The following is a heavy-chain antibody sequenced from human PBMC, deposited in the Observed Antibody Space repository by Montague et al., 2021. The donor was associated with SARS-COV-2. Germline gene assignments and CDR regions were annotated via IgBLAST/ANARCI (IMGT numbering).Heavy chain of an antibody. J-gene: IGHJ4*02. CDR1: GGSINSFY. CDR2: ISHLGST. V-gene: IGHV4-59*08. D-gene: IGHD3-10*01. CDR3: ARHVRSLMVRGPDFDY. Sequence: SETLSLTCTVSGGSINSFYWGWVRQPPGKGLEWIGYISHLGSTNYNRSLRSRVTISVDTSKNQFSLKLSSVTAADTAVYYCARHVRSLMVRGPDFDYWGQGTLVTVSS.